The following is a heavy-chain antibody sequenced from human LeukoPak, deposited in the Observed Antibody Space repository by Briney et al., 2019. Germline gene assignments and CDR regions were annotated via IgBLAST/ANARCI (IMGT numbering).Heavy chain of an antibody. V-gene: IGHV4-61*01. J-gene: IGHJ4*02. CDR2: IYYSGST. CDR3: ARVPMILHHYLDY. Sequence: SETLSLTCTVSGGSVSSGSYYWSWIRQPPGKGLEWIGYIYYSGSTNYNPSLKSRVTISVDTSKNQFSLKLSSVTAADTAVYYCARVPMILHHYLDYWGQGTLVTVSS. CDR1: GGSVSSGSYY. D-gene: IGHD3-22*01.